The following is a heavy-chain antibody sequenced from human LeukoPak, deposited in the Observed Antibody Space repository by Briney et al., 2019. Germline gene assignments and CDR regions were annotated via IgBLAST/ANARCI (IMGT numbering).Heavy chain of an antibody. CDR2: IFHSGST. Sequence: SETLSLTCSVSGFSGYSISSGFYWGWIRQPPGKGLEWIGSIFHSGSTYYNPSLKSRVTISVDTSKNQFSLKLSSVTAADTAVYYCARDYYGSGSNNYMDVWGKGTTVTVSS. CDR1: GYSISSGFY. CDR3: ARDYYGSGSNNYMDV. J-gene: IGHJ6*03. D-gene: IGHD3-10*01. V-gene: IGHV4-38-2*02.